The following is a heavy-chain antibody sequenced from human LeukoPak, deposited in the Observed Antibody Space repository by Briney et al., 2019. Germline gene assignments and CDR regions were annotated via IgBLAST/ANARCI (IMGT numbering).Heavy chain of an antibody. J-gene: IGHJ5*02. V-gene: IGHV3-7*03. D-gene: IGHD6-19*01. Sequence: PGGSLRLSCAASGFTFSNYWMTWVRQAPGKGLEWVANIKHDGSEDYYLDSVKGRFTISRDNAKSSMWLQMNSLRDEDTAVYYCARLAKRIAVAGNWFDPWGQGTLVTVSS. CDR3: ARLAKRIAVAGNWFDP. CDR2: IKHDGSED. CDR1: GFTFSNYW.